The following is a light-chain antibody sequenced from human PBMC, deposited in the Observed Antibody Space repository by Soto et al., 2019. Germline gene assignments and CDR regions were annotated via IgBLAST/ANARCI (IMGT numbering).Light chain of an antibody. V-gene: IGKV1-12*02. CDR3: RQANSFPWT. CDR1: QGISSW. Sequence: DIQMTQSPSSASAAVGDRVTITCRASQGISSWLACYQQKPGKAPKLLIYAESSLQSGVPSRFSGSGSGTDFPLAIRRLQPEDFATYYCRQANSFPWTFGQGTKVPIK. CDR2: AES. J-gene: IGKJ1*01.